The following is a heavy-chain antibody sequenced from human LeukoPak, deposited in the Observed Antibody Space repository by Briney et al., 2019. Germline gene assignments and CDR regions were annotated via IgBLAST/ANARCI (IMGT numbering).Heavy chain of an antibody. CDR2: INPSGGST. V-gene: IGHV1-46*01. J-gene: IGHJ4*02. D-gene: IGHD5-18*01. CDR1: GYTFTSYY. CDR3: ARDRGYDTAMVKGLPEGRYFDY. Sequence: ASVKVSCKASGYTFTSYYMHWLRQAPGQGLEWMGIINPSGGSTSYAQKFQGRVTITADKSTSTAYMELSSLRSEDTAVYYCARDRGYDTAMVKGLPEGRYFDYWGQGTLVTVSS.